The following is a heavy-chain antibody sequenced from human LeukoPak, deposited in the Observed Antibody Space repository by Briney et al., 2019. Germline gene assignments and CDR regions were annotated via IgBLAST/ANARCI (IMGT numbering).Heavy chain of an antibody. CDR2: ISSSGSTI. D-gene: IGHD3-22*01. Sequence: GGSLRLSCAASGFTFSDYYMSWIRQAPGKGLEWVSYISSSGSTIYYADSVKGRFTIPRDNAKNSLYLQMNSLRAEDTAVYYCARSISPDYYDSSGYSSALGAFDIWGQGTMVTVSS. CDR3: ARSISPDYYDSSGYSSALGAFDI. V-gene: IGHV3-11*01. CDR1: GFTFSDYY. J-gene: IGHJ3*02.